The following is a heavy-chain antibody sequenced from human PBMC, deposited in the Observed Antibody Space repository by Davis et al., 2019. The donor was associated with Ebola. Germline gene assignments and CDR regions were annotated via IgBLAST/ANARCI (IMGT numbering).Heavy chain of an antibody. V-gene: IGHV3-23*01. CDR1: GFTFSSYA. Sequence: GESLKISCAASGFTFSSYAMSWVRQAPGKGLEWVSAISGSGGSTYYADSVKGRFTISRDNSKNTLYLQMNSLRAEDTAVYYCAKGGVGLRGYCSSTSCYKSSSQYYYYYGMDVWGQGTTVTVSS. D-gene: IGHD2-2*02. J-gene: IGHJ6*02. CDR3: AKGGVGLRGYCSSTSCYKSSSQYYYYYGMDV. CDR2: ISGSGGST.